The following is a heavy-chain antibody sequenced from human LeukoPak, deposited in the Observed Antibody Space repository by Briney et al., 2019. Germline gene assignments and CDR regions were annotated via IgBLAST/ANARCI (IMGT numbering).Heavy chain of an antibody. V-gene: IGHV4-31*03. Sequence: PSETLSLTCSVSGASISSGGYWSWIRHYPGKGLEWIGYIYYSGTTFYNPSLKSRVTLSVDTSKNQFSLTLSSVTAADTAVYYCARAHSSGWPHMFDPWGQGTLVTVPS. CDR1: GASISSGGY. CDR3: ARAHSSGWPHMFDP. J-gene: IGHJ5*02. D-gene: IGHD6-19*01. CDR2: IYYSGTT.